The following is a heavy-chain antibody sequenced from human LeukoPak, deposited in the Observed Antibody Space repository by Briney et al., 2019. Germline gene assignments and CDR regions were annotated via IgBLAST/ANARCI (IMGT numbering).Heavy chain of an antibody. Sequence: PSETLSLTCAVSGYSISSGYYCGWIRQPAGKGLEWIGRIYASGSTNYNPSLKSRVTMSVDTSKSQFSLKLISVTAADTAVYYCARDPRGIVGANHNWFDPWGQGTLVTVSS. D-gene: IGHD1-26*01. V-gene: IGHV4-4*07. J-gene: IGHJ5*02. CDR1: GYSISSGYY. CDR2: IYASGST. CDR3: ARDPRGIVGANHNWFDP.